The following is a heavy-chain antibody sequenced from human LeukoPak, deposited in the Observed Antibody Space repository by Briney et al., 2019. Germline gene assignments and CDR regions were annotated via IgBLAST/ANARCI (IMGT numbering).Heavy chain of an antibody. V-gene: IGHV4-31*03. Sequence: SETLSLTCTVSGGSISRGGYYWSWIRQHPGKGLEWIGYIYYSGSTYYNPSLKSRVTISVDTSKNQFSLKLSSVTAADTAVYYCARCSSTCYYGMDVWGQGTTVTVSS. J-gene: IGHJ6*02. CDR2: IYYSGST. CDR3: ARCSSTCYYGMDV. CDR1: GGSISRGGYY. D-gene: IGHD2-2*01.